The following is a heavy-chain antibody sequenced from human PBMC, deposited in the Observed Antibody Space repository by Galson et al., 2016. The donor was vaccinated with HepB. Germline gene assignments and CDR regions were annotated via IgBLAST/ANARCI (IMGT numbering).Heavy chain of an antibody. J-gene: IGHJ4*02. D-gene: IGHD6-19*01. V-gene: IGHV3-48*02. Sequence: SLRLSCAASGFTFSLHTFNWVRQTPAKGLEWISYIGSSTRNIYYEDSVQGRFTSSRDNANNSLFLQLNSLRDADTGVYFCARGGSGNFQYYSDSWGQGALVTVSS. CDR1: GFTFSLHT. CDR2: IGSSTRNI. CDR3: ARGGSGNFQYYSDS.